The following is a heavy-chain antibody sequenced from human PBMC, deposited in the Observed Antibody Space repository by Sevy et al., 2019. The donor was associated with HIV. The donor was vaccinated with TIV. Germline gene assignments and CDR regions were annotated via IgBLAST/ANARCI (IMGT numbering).Heavy chain of an antibody. J-gene: IGHJ6*03. CDR3: AAVALTFGGDPSEKHHFMDV. D-gene: IGHD3-16*01. CDR1: GFTFSSYD. Sequence: GGSLRLSCAASGFTFSSYDMHWVRQAPGKGLEWVAGISYDGRDKHYVDSVKGRFTISRDNAKSTLYLQMSSLRVEDTAVFYCAAVALTFGGDPSEKHHFMDVWGKGTTVTVSS. CDR2: ISYDGRDK. V-gene: IGHV3-30*03.